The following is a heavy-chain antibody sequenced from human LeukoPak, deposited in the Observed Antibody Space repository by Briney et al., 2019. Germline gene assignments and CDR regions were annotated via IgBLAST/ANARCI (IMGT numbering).Heavy chain of an antibody. Sequence: ASVTVSCKTSGYAFTNYGISWVRQAPGQGLECMGWISTHDANTNYAPKFQGRVTMTTDTSTSTAYLELRSLRADDTAVYYCAREPVEMASLGPYYFDYWGQGTLVTVS. CDR2: ISTHDANT. CDR3: AREPVEMASLGPYYFDY. V-gene: IGHV1-18*01. D-gene: IGHD5-24*01. J-gene: IGHJ4*02. CDR1: GYAFTNYG.